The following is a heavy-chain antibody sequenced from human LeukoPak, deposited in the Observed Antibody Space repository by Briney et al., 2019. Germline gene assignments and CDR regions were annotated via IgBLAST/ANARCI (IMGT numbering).Heavy chain of an antibody. J-gene: IGHJ4*02. D-gene: IGHD3-22*01. CDR1: GFTIISYA. CDR2: VSGTADNT. CDR3: AKVTYYYDSYGYNGVFDY. V-gene: IGHV3-23*01. Sequence: GGSLRLSCEASGFTIISYAMSWVRQAPGKGLEWVSAVSGTADNTYYAESVRGRFTISRDNSKNTLYLQMNSLRAEDAAVYSCAKVTYYYDSYGYNGVFDYWGQGTLVTLSS.